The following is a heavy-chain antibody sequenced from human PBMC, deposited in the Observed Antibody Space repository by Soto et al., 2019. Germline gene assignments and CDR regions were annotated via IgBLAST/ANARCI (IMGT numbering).Heavy chain of an antibody. CDR2: ISGSGGST. CDR1: GFTFSSYA. J-gene: IGHJ6*02. V-gene: IGHV3-23*01. Sequence: EVQLLESGGGLVQPGGSLRLSCAASGFTFSSYAMSWVRQAPGKGLEWVSAISGSGGSTYYADSVKGRFTISRDNSKNTLYLQMNSLRAEDTAVYYCARGQGYYYGLDVWGQGTTVTVSS. CDR3: ARGQGYYYGLDV.